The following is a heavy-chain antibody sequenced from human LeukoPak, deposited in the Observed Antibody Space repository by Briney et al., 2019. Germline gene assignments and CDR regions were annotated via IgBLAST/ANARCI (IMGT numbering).Heavy chain of an antibody. CDR2: LFYSGNT. J-gene: IGHJ1*01. CDR1: GGSISSYY. V-gene: IGHV4-59*01. CDR3: GRVRTGNTGSPEYFED. D-gene: IGHD5-12*01. Sequence: PSETLSLTCTVSGGSISSYYWSWIRQPPGKGLEWIGYLFYSGNTNSKPSLKSRVNISADTSKNQISLRLNSVTAADTAVYFCGRVRTGNTGSPEYFEDWGQGTLVTVSS.